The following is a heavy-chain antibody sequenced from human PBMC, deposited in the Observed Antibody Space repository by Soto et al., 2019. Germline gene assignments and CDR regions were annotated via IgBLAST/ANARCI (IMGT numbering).Heavy chain of an antibody. J-gene: IGHJ4*02. D-gene: IGHD3-9*01. V-gene: IGHV4-34*01. CDR2: INHSGST. CDR3: ARGPHFDWPKASYYFDY. CDR1: GGSFSGYY. Sequence: SETLSLTCAVYGGSFSGYYWSWIRQPPGKGLEWIGEINHSGSTNYNPSLKSRVTISVDTSKNQFSLKLSSVTAADTAVYYCARGPHFDWPKASYYFDYWGQGTLVTVSS.